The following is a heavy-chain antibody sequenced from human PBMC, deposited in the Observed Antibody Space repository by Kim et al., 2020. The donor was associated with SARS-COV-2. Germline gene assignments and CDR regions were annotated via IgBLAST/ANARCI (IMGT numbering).Heavy chain of an antibody. V-gene: IGHV4-59*09. CDR2: SGST. D-gene: IGHD1-26*01. J-gene: IGHJ5*02. Sequence: SGSTNYSPSLKSRVTISVDTSKNQFSLKLSSVTAADTAVYYCARGAILDLWGQGTLVTVSS. CDR3: ARGAILDL.